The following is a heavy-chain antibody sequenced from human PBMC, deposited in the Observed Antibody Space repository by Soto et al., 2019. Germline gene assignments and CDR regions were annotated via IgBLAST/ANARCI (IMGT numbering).Heavy chain of an antibody. J-gene: IGHJ3*01. CDR3: ARGVSYGFDF. CDR1: GFTFSIYS. Sequence: GGSLRLSCAASGFTFSIYSMNWVRQAPGKGLERVSYMTSDSNTIHYADSIKGRFTISRDNAKNSLYLQMNSLRAEDTAVYYCARGVSYGFDFWGQGTMVTVSS. CDR2: MTSDSNTI. V-gene: IGHV3-48*01. D-gene: IGHD3-10*01.